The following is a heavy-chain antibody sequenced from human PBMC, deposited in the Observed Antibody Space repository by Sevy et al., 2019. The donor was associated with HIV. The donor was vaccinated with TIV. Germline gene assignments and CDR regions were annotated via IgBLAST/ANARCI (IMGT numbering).Heavy chain of an antibody. Sequence: GGSLRFSCAASGFTFSSYSLSSYSMNWVRQAPGKGLEWVSSISSGSSYIFYADSVKGRFTISRDNAKNSLYLQMNSLRAEDTAVYYCARDRGVGTSSYGIDVWGQGTTVTVSS. CDR2: ISSGSSYI. J-gene: IGHJ6*02. CDR1: GFTFSSYSLSSYS. V-gene: IGHV3-21*01. CDR3: ARDRGVGTSSYGIDV. D-gene: IGHD1-26*01.